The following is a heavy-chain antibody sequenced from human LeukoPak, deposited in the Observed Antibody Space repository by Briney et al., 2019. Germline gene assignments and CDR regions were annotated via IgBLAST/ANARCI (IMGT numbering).Heavy chain of an antibody. CDR1: GYTLTGYY. V-gene: IGHV1-2*02. CDR3: ARDNSVRKEAWWFDP. J-gene: IGHJ5*02. D-gene: IGHD3-10*01. Sequence: GSSVTVSCKASGYTLTGYYMHWVRQAPGQGLEGMGWINPNSGGTNYEQQFQGRVTITSDMATSAVYLEWSSLRSEDTAVYYCARDNSVRKEAWWFDPWGQGTLVTVSS. CDR2: INPNSGGT.